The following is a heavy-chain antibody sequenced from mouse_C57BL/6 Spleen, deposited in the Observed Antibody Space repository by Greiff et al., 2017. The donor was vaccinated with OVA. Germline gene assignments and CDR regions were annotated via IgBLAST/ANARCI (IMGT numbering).Heavy chain of an antibody. D-gene: IGHD1-3*01. CDR1: GYTFTSYW. CDR2: INPRNGGT. V-gene: IGHV1-53*01. CDR3: ARPREWAMDY. Sequence: QVQLQQSGTELVKPGASVKLSCKASGYTFTSYWMHRVKQWPRQCLEWIGNINPRNGGTNYNEQFKCKATLTVEKSPSTAYMQLSSLTSEDTAVYYCARPREWAMDYWGQGTSVSGSA. J-gene: IGHJ4*01.